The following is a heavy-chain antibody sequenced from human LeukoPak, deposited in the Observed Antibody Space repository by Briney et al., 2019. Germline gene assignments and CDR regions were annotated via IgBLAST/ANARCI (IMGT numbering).Heavy chain of an antibody. CDR2: ISYDGSNK. D-gene: IGHD3-10*01. CDR1: GFTFSSYA. J-gene: IGHJ4*02. CDR3: ARDQYYYGSGSYNGFDY. V-gene: IGHV3-30-3*01. Sequence: GRSLRLSCAASGFTFSSYAMPWVRQAPGKGLEWVAVISYDGSNKYYADSVKGRFTISRDNSKNTLYLQMNSLRAEDTAVYYCARDQYYYGSGSYNGFDYWGQGTLVTVSS.